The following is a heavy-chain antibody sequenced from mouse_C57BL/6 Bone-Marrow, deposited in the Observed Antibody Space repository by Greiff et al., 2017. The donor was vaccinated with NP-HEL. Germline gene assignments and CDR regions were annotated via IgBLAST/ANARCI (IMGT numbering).Heavy chain of an antibody. D-gene: IGHD2-1*01. J-gene: IGHJ1*03. CDR1: GFTFSSYA. CDR3: TRDDYGNGYWYFDV. CDR2: ISSGGDYI. Sequence: EVQRVESGEGLVKPGGSLKLSCAASGFTFSSYAMSWVRQTPEKRLEWVAYISSGGDYIYYADTVKGRFTISRDNARNTLYLQMSSLKSEDTAMYYCTRDDYGNGYWYFDVWGTGTTVTVSS. V-gene: IGHV5-9-1*02.